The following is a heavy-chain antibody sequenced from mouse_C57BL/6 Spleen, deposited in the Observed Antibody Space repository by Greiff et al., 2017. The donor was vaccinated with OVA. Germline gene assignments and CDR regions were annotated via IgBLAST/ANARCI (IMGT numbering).Heavy chain of an antibody. CDR1: GYTFTSYW. V-gene: IGHV1-50*01. D-gene: IGHD4-1*01. CDR3: ATNWVSFAY. Sequence: QVQLKQPGAELVKPGASVKLSCKASGYTFTSYWMQWVKQRPGQGLEWIGEIDPSDSYTNYNQKFKGKATLTVDTSSSTAYMQLSSLTSEDSAVYYCATNWVSFAYWGQGTLVTVSA. J-gene: IGHJ3*01. CDR2: IDPSDSYT.